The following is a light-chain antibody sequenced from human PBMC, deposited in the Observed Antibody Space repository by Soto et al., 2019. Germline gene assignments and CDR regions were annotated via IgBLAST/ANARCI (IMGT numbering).Light chain of an antibody. CDR1: NSDVGNYNL. CDR3: YSYAGGDTYYV. V-gene: IGLV2-23*02. CDR2: EVN. J-gene: IGLJ1*01. Sequence: QSVLTQPASVSGSPGQSITISCTGTNSDVGNYNLVSWYQQHPGKAPKLIIYEVNKRPSGVSSRFSGSKSGNTASLTIFGLQAEDEADYYCYSYAGGDTYYVFVTGTKVTVL.